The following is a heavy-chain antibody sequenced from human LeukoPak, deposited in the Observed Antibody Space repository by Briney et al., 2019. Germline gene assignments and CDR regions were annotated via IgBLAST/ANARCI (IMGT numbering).Heavy chain of an antibody. D-gene: IGHD1-26*01. V-gene: IGHV4-34*01. CDR1: GGSFSGYY. CDR3: ARGKLWYSGSYRYNWFDP. CDR2: INHSGST. Sequence: SETLSLTCAVYGGSFSGYYWSWIRQPPGKGLEWIGEINHSGSTNYNPSLKSRVTISVDTSKNQFSLKLSSVTAADTAVYYCARGKLWYSGSYRYNWFDPWGQGTLVTVSS. J-gene: IGHJ5*02.